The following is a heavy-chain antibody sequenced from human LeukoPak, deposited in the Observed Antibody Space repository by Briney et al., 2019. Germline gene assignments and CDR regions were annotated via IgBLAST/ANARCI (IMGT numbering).Heavy chain of an antibody. CDR2: INWNGGST. CDR1: GFTFDDYD. D-gene: IGHD3-22*01. V-gene: IGHV3-20*04. J-gene: IGHJ4*02. Sequence: GGSLRLSCAASGFTFDDYDMSWVRQAPGKGLEWVSGINWNGGSTGYADSVKGRFTISRDNAKNSLYLQMNSLRAEDTALYYCARSPYYDSSGYLDYWGQGTLVTVSS. CDR3: ARSPYYDSSGYLDY.